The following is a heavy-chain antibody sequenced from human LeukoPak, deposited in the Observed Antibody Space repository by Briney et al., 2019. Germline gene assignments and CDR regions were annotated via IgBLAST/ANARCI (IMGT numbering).Heavy chain of an antibody. CDR2: IKQDGSEK. CDR1: GFTFSSYW. CDR3: ARPEAVAGTHYFDY. V-gene: IGHV3-7*01. D-gene: IGHD6-19*01. Sequence: GGSLRLSCAASGFTFSSYWMSWVRQAPGKGLEWVANIKQDGSEKYYVDSVKGRFTISRDNAKNSLYLQMNSLRAEDTAVYYCARPEAVAGTHYFDYWGQGTLVTVSS. J-gene: IGHJ4*02.